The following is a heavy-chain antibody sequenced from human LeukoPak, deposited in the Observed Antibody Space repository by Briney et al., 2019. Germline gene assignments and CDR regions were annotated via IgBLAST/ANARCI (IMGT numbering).Heavy chain of an antibody. J-gene: IGHJ4*02. V-gene: IGHV4-59*08. Sequence: SETLSLTCTVSGASVSSYYWSCIRQPPGKRLEWIGFMYYSGSTNYNSSLKSRVTISLDTSRNQFSLKLSSVTAADTAVYYCARKGGMSFDYWGQGTLVTVSS. D-gene: IGHD1-26*01. CDR2: MYYSGST. CDR1: GASVSSYY. CDR3: ARKGGMSFDY.